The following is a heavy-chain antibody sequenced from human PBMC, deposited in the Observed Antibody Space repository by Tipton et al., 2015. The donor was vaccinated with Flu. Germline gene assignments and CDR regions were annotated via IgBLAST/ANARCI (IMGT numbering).Heavy chain of an antibody. CDR1: GDSISTGSHY. D-gene: IGHD2-15*01. J-gene: IGHJ4*02. V-gene: IGHV4-61*02. Sequence: LRLSCNVSGDSISTGSHYWNWIRQPAGKGLEWIGRIYTSGSTTYNPSLKSRVTISLDTPKNQFSLKLSSVTATDTAVYYCARDYCSGGICYPDYWGQGTLVTVSS. CDR2: IYTSGST. CDR3: ARDYCSGGICYPDY.